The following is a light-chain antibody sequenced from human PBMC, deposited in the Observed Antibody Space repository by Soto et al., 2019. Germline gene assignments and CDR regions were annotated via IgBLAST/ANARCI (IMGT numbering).Light chain of an antibody. J-gene: IGLJ2*01. CDR3: SSYTSSSTLV. CDR1: SSDVGGYNY. CDR2: DVS. Sequence: ALTQPASVSGSPGQSITISCTGTSSDVGGYNYVSWYQQHPGKAPKLMIYDVSDRPSGVSNRFSGSKSGNTASLTISGLQAEDEADYYCSSYTSSSTLVFGGGTKLTVL. V-gene: IGLV2-14*01.